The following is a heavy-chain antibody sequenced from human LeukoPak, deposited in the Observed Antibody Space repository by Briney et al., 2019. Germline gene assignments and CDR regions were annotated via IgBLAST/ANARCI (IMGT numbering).Heavy chain of an antibody. V-gene: IGHV3-7*01. J-gene: IGHJ4*02. D-gene: IGHD6-19*01. CDR2: IKEDGSRI. Sequence: GGSLRLSCAGTGFTFSNYWMKWARQAPGKGLEWVANIKEDGSRINYVDSVKGRFTISRDNAKNPVYLQLDNLRAEDTAVYYCVGSSGWLFDYWGQGILVAVSS. CDR1: GFTFSNYW. CDR3: VGSSGWLFDY.